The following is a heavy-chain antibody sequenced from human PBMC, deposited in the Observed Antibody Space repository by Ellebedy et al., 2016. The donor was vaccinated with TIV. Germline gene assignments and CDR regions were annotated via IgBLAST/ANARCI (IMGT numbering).Heavy chain of an antibody. V-gene: IGHV3-48*01. CDR2: ISSTSTRI. CDR3: ARDKEVDYGTGGHDYYGVDV. J-gene: IGHJ6*02. Sequence: GESLKISCAGSGFTFSSFGMNWVRQAPGKGLQWISYISSTSTRISYAESVKGRFTISRDNAKNSVFLQMNSLRAEDTALYFCARDKEVDYGTGGHDYYGVDVWGQGTTVTVSS. CDR1: GFTFSSFG. D-gene: IGHD3-10*01.